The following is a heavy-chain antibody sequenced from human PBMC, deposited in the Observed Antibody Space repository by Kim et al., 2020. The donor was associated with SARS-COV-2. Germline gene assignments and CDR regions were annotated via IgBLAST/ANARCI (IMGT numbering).Heavy chain of an antibody. V-gene: IGHV1-24*01. J-gene: IGHJ3*02. CDR1: GYTLTELS. Sequence: ASVKVSCKVSGYTLTELSMHWVRQAPGKGLEWMGGFDPEDGETIYAQKFQGRVTMTEDTSTDTASMELSSLRSEDTAVYYCATPPITGMTPSAFDIWGQGTMGTVSS. CDR2: FDPEDGET. D-gene: IGHD1-20*01. CDR3: ATPPITGMTPSAFDI.